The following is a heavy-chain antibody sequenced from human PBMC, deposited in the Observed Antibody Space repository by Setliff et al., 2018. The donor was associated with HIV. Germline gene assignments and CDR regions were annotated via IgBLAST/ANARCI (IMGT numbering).Heavy chain of an antibody. J-gene: IGHJ3*02. V-gene: IGHV1-3*01. Sequence: ASVKVSCKASGYTFTSYAIHWVRQAPGQSLEWMGWINAGYGNTKYSQKFQGRVTITRDASASTAYMELSSLRSEDTAVYYCVKDGDYRNGDCDAFDIWGQGTMVTVS. D-gene: IGHD4-4*01. CDR1: GYTFTSYA. CDR3: VKDGDYRNGDCDAFDI. CDR2: INAGYGNT.